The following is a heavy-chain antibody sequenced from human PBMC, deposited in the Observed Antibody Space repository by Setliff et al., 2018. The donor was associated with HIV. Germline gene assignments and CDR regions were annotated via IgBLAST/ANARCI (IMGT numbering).Heavy chain of an antibody. Sequence: ASVKVSCKASGYTFTSYGISWVRQAPGQGLEWMGWISTNNDNTNYAQKLQGRVTMTTDTSTSTAYMELSSLRSEDTAVYYCARTVWFGEPYYFDYWGQGTLVTVSS. CDR1: GYTFTSYG. J-gene: IGHJ4*02. CDR3: ARTVWFGEPYYFDY. CDR2: ISTNNDNT. D-gene: IGHD3-10*01. V-gene: IGHV1-18*01.